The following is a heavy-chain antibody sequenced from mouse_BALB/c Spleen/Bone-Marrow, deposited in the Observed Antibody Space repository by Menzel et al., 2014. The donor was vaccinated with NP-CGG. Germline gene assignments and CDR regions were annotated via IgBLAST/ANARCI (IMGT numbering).Heavy chain of an antibody. CDR2: TNPSNGRS. D-gene: IGHD4-1*02. CDR1: GYTFTSNW. Sequence: VHLVESGAELVKPGASVKLSCKAAGYTFTSNWMHWVKQRPGQGLEWIGETNPSNGRSNYNEKFKSKATLTVDKSSSTAYMQLSSLTSEDSAVYYCARSTGTAPYFYAMDYWGQGTSVTVSS. V-gene: IGHV1S81*02. CDR3: ARSTGTAPYFYAMDY. J-gene: IGHJ4*01.